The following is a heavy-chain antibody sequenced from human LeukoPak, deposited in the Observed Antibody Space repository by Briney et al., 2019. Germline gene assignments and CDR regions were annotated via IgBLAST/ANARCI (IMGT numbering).Heavy chain of an antibody. CDR1: GFTFSSYN. CDR3: ARDISGDYGSGSFDY. V-gene: IGHV3-21*01. J-gene: IGHJ4*02. Sequence: GGSLRLSCVASGFTFSSYNMNWVRQAPGKGLEWDSSIRTRSGDIHYADSVKGRFTISRDNAKKSLYLQMNSLRAEDTAVYYCARDISGDYGSGSFDYWGQGTLVTVSS. CDR2: IRTRSGDI. D-gene: IGHD3-10*01.